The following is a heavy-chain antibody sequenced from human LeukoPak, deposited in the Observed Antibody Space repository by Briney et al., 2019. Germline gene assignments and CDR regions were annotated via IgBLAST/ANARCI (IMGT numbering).Heavy chain of an antibody. CDR3: ARDDYYYGMDV. CDR2: IYSNGAT. V-gene: IGHV3-53*01. CDR1: GFTFSSYA. Sequence: GGSLRLSCAASGFTFSSYAMSWVRQAPGKGLEWVSVIYSNGATFYADFVKGRFTISRDNSKNTLHLQMNSLRAEDTAVYYCARDDYYYGMDVWGQGTTVTVSS. J-gene: IGHJ6*02.